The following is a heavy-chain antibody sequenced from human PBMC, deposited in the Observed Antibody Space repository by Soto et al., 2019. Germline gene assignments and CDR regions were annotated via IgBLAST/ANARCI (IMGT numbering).Heavy chain of an antibody. Sequence: ASVKVSCKASGGTFSSYAISWVRQAPGQGLEWMGGIIPIFGTANYAQKFQGRVTITADESTSTAYMELSSLRSEDTAVYYCARSLGYCSGGSCYSGPPPWFDPWGQGTLVTAPQ. J-gene: IGHJ5*02. V-gene: IGHV1-69*13. CDR3: ARSLGYCSGGSCYSGPPPWFDP. CDR2: IIPIFGTA. D-gene: IGHD2-15*01. CDR1: GGTFSSYA.